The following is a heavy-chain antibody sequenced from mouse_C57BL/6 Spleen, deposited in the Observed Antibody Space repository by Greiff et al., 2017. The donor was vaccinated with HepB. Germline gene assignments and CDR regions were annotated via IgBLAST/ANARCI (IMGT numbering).Heavy chain of an antibody. CDR3: ARNFNYYGSSYGYFDV. CDR1: GFTFSDYG. V-gene: IGHV5-17*01. CDR2: ISSGSSTI. J-gene: IGHJ1*03. Sequence: EVQLVESGGGLVKPGGSLKLSCAASGFTFSDYGMHWVRQAPEKGLEWVAYISSGSSTIYYADTVKGRFTISRDNAKNTLFLQMTSLRSEDTAMYYCARNFNYYGSSYGYFDVWGTGTTVTVSS. D-gene: IGHD1-1*01.